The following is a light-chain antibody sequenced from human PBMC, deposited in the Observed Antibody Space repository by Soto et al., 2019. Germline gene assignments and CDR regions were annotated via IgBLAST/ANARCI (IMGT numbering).Light chain of an antibody. CDR2: DGS. V-gene: IGKV3-11*01. CDR3: QQRTRWPMT. J-gene: IGKJ5*01. Sequence: EILMTQSPSTLAVSPGERVTLSCRASQNLHSSLNWYQQRPGKAPRPLIYDGSKRAAGVPDRISGDGSGTDYTLTISSLEPEDFELYYCQQRTRWPMTFGQGTRLEIK. CDR1: QNLHSS.